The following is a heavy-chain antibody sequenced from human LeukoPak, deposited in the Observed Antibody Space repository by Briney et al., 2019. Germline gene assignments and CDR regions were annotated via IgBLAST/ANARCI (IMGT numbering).Heavy chain of an antibody. V-gene: IGHV4-59*08. D-gene: IGHD3-10*01. CDR3: ARNPVTMVRGVIPESGAPDY. Sequence: SEALSLTCTVSGGSISSYYWSWIRQPPGKGLEWVGYIYYSGSTNYNPSLKSRVTISVDTSKNQFSLKLSSVTAADTAVYYCARNPVTMVRGVIPESGAPDYWGQGTLVTVSS. J-gene: IGHJ4*02. CDR2: IYYSGST. CDR1: GGSISSYY.